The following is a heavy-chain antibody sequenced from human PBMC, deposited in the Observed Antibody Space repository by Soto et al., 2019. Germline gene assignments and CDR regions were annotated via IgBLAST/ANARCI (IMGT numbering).Heavy chain of an antibody. J-gene: IGHJ5*02. V-gene: IGHV4-31*10. CDR1: SDSIRSSAYS. CDR3: ARDLGKGYNWKFDH. CDR2: IHSRGST. Sequence: TRSLTCTLSSDSIRSSAYSWTGILEHPRKRLEWTVCIHSRGSTYHNPSHNSRLVTSVDTSKNRSSLKLISPTADDTPVDYCARDLGKGYNWKFDHWGQGTLVTVSS. D-gene: IGHD1-1*01.